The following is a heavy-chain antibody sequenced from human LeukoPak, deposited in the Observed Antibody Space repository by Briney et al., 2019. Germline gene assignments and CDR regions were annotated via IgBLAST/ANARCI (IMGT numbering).Heavy chain of an antibody. D-gene: IGHD6-19*01. J-gene: IGHJ4*01. V-gene: IGHV4-39*02. CDR2: IYFSGGT. CDR1: GGSLSSISYY. CDR3: ARERAYRSEYVDY. Sequence: SETLSLTCTVSGGSLSSISYYWGWIRQPPGKGLEWIGTIYFSGGTYFNPSLKRRVTIPVDTFKKQSALTLNSVTAADNAVYYCARERAYRSEYVDYWGHGTLGTVSS.